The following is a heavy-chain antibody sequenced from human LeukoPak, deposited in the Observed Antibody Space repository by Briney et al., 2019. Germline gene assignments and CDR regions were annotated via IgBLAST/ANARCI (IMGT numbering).Heavy chain of an antibody. V-gene: IGHV5-51*01. J-gene: IGHJ3*01. D-gene: IGHD2-2*01. CDR1: GYSFTSYW. CDR3: ANLLHTSFPLVFHP. Sequence: GESLKISCKGSGYSFTSYWIGWVRQMPGKGLEWMGIIYPGDSDTRYSPSFQGQATISADKSISTAYLQWSSLKASDTAMYYCANLLHTSFPLVFHPGAQGTRDPVS. CDR2: IYPGDSDT.